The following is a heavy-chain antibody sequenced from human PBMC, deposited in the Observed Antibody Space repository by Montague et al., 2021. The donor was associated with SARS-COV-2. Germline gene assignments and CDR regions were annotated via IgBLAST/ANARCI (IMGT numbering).Heavy chain of an antibody. Sequence: SETLSLTCTVSGGSISSYYWSWIRQPPGKGLEWIGYILNSGSTNYNPSLKSRVTISVDTSKNQLSLRLRSVTAADTAVYYCVRVGVSNWYSFFDYWGQGTLVTVSS. D-gene: IGHD6-13*01. V-gene: IGHV4-59*01. J-gene: IGHJ4*02. CDR1: GGSISSYY. CDR3: VRVGVSNWYSFFDY. CDR2: ILNSGST.